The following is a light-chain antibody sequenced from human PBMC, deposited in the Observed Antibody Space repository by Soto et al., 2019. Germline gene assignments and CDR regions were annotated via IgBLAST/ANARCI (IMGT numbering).Light chain of an antibody. V-gene: IGLV1-40*01. CDR3: SSYTSSSSPYV. CDR1: SSNIGAGYD. Sequence: QSVLTQPPSVSGAPGQRVTISCTGSSSNIGAGYDVHWYQQLPGTAPKLLIYGNSNRPSGVSNRFSGSKSGNTASLTISGLQAEDEADYYCSSYTSSSSPYVFGTGTKLTVL. CDR2: GNS. J-gene: IGLJ1*01.